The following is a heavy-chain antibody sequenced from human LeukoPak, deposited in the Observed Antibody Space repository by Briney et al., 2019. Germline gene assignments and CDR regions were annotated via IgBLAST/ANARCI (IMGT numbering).Heavy chain of an antibody. CDR2: ISGSGGIA. CDR3: AKAGYCSGGSCYGFDY. CDR1: GFTFSSYA. V-gene: IGHV3-23*01. J-gene: IGHJ4*02. D-gene: IGHD2-15*01. Sequence: GGSLRLSCAASGFTFSSYAMSWVRQPPGKGLEWVSVISGSGGIAYYADSVKGRFTISRDNSRNTLYLQMNSLRAEDTAVYYCAKAGYCSGGSCYGFDYWGQGTLLTVSS.